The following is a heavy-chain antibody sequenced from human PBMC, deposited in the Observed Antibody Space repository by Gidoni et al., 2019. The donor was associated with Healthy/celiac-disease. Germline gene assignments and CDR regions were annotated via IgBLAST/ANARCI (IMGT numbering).Heavy chain of an antibody. CDR3: ARGSIVVVPAALRGDYYYMDV. Sequence: QVQLQESGPGLVKPSQTLSLTCTVSGGSISRGGYYWSWIRQHPGKGLEWIGYIYYSGSTYYNPSLKSRVTISVDTSKNQFSLKLSSVTAADTAVYYCARGSIVVVPAALRGDYYYMDVWGKGTTVTVSS. CDR2: IYYSGST. J-gene: IGHJ6*03. CDR1: GGSISRGGYY. V-gene: IGHV4-31*03. D-gene: IGHD2-2*01.